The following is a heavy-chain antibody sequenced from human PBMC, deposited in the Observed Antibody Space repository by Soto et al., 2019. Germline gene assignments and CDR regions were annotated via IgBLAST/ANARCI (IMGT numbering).Heavy chain of an antibody. V-gene: IGHV1-18*01. Sequence: QAHLVQSGPEVKKPGGSVKVSCKGSGYIFTSYGIAWVRQAPGQGLEWMGWISAHNGNTEYAQKFQGRVTVTRDTSTSTAYLELRSLRSDDTALYYCARGRYGDYWGQGALVTVSS. CDR1: GYIFTSYG. D-gene: IGHD4-17*01. CDR2: ISAHNGNT. J-gene: IGHJ4*02. CDR3: ARGRYGDY.